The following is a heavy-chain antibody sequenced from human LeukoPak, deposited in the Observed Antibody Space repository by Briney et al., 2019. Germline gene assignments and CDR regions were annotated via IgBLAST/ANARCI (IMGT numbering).Heavy chain of an antibody. D-gene: IGHD3-3*02. CDR3: ARVGDHFHWYLDL. CDR2: LYSGSST. J-gene: IGHJ2*01. CDR1: GVPVSNNY. Sequence: GESLKISWAASGVPVSNNYMNWVRQASGEGLERVSILYSGSSTYYADSVEGRFTISRDSSKNTLFLQMNDLRAEDTAVYYCARVGDHFHWYLDLWGRGTLVTVSS. V-gene: IGHV3-53*01.